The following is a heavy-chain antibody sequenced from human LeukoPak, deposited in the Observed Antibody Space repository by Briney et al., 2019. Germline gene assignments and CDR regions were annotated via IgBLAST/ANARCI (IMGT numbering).Heavy chain of an antibody. J-gene: IGHJ4*02. CDR1: GYTFTSYD. D-gene: IGHD2-21*02. V-gene: IGHV1-8*01. CDR2: MNPNSGNT. CDR3: ARGRNPDCGGDCGFDY. Sequence: ASVKVSCKASGYTFTSYDINWVRQATGQGLEWMGWMNPNSGNTGYAQKFQGRVTMTRNTSISTAYMELSSLRSEDTAVYYCARGRNPDCGGDCGFDYWGQGTLVAVSS.